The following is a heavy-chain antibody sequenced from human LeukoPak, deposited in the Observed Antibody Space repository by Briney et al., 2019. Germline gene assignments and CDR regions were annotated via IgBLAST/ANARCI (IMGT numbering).Heavy chain of an antibody. CDR2: ISGSGGST. D-gene: IGHD2-2*01. J-gene: IGHJ6*02. CDR1: GFTFSSYA. V-gene: IGHV3-23*01. Sequence: PGGSLRLSCAASGFTFSSYAMSWVRQAPGKGLEWVSAISGSGGSTYYADSVKGRFTISRDNSKNTLYLQMNSPRAEDTAVYYCAKDLNIVVVPATTYYYYYYGMDVWGRGTTVTVSS. CDR3: AKDLNIVVVPATTYYYYYYGMDV.